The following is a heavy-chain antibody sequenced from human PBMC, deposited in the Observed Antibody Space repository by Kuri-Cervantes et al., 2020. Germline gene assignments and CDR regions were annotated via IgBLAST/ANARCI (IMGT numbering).Heavy chain of an antibody. V-gene: IGHV3-48*03. CDR3: AREVSGWSSSAWYSAPLLL. D-gene: IGHD6-19*01. Sequence: GESLKISCETSGFNFSSYGFNWVRQAPGKGLKWIAYINSGGGAKFYADSVEGRFAVSRDSNAVHLELNNLNVEDTAVYYCAREVSGWSSSAWYSAPLLLWGRGVLVTVSS. J-gene: IGHJ4*02. CDR2: INSGGGAK. CDR1: GFNFSSYG.